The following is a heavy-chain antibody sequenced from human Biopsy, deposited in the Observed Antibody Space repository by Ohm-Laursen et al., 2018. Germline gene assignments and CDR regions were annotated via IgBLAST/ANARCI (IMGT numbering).Heavy chain of an antibody. J-gene: IGHJ6*02. CDR1: GVTLSGYS. D-gene: IGHD2/OR15-2a*01. V-gene: IGHV4-59*13. CDR3: ARATNSTGWPYYYFYGMDV. CDR2: IYYSGST. Sequence: LCCAASGVTLSGYSMNWIRQAPGKGLEWIGYIYYSGSTNYNPSLKSRVTISVDTSKNQFSLRLNSVTAADTAVYYCARATNSTGWPYYYFYGMDVWGQGTTVTVSS.